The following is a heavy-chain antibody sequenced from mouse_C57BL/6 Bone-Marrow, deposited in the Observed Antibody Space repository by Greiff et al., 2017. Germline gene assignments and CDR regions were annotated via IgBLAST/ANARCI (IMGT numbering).Heavy chain of an antibody. J-gene: IGHJ2*01. Sequence: EVQLQESGGDLVKPGGSLKLSCAASGFTFSSYGMSWVRQTPDKRLEWVATISSGGSYTYYPDSVKGRFTISRDNAKKTLYLQMSSLKSEDTAMYYCARQDYWGQGTTLTVSS. CDR2: ISSGGSYT. CDR1: GFTFSSYG. V-gene: IGHV5-6*01. CDR3: ARQDY.